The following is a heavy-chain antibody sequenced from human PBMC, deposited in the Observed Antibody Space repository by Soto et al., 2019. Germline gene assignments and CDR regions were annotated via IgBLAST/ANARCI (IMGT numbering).Heavy chain of an antibody. CDR1: GYTFTSYY. CDR3: ARDSGSCPYYYYGMDV. Sequence: QVQLVQSGAEVKKPGASVKVSCKASGYTFTSYYMHWVRQAPGQGLEWMGIINPSGGSTSYAQKFQGRVTMTRDTSTSTVYMELSSLRSEDTAVYYCARDSGSCPYYYYGMDVWGQGTTVTVSS. V-gene: IGHV1-46*01. J-gene: IGHJ6*02. CDR2: INPSGGST. D-gene: IGHD3-10*01.